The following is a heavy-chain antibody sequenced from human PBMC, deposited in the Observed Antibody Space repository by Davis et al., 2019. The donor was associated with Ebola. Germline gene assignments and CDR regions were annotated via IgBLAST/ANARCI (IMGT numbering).Heavy chain of an antibody. Sequence: GESLKIPCAASGFTFSSYAMRWVRQSPGQGLEWVPAISGSGGSTYYADSVKGRFTISRDTSKNTLYLQMNSLRAEDTAVYYCAKDKGYSYGYSFDYWGQGTLVTVSS. J-gene: IGHJ4*02. CDR2: ISGSGGST. D-gene: IGHD5-18*01. CDR3: AKDKGYSYGYSFDY. CDR1: GFTFSSYA. V-gene: IGHV3-23*01.